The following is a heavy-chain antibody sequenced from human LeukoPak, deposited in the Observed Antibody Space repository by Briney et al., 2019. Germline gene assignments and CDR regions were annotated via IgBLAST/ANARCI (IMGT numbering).Heavy chain of an antibody. Sequence: SETLSLTCAVYGGSFSGYYWSWMRQPPGKGLEWIGEINHSGSTNYNPSLKSRVTISVDTSKNQFSLKLSSVTAADTAVYYCARRKSLWFGEPLYFDYWGQGTLVTVSS. CDR1: GGSFSGYY. J-gene: IGHJ4*02. CDR3: ARRKSLWFGEPLYFDY. CDR2: INHSGST. D-gene: IGHD3-10*01. V-gene: IGHV4-34*01.